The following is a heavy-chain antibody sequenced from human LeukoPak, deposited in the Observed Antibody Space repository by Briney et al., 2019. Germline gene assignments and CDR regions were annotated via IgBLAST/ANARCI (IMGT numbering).Heavy chain of an antibody. CDR1: GGSFSAYS. Sequence: SETLSLTCAVYGGSFSAYSWSWIRQSPGQGPEWIGEINHSGSTNYNPSLKSRVTISVDTSKNQFSLKLSSVTAADTAMYYCARHNTQKYVADYWGQGALVTVSS. CDR2: INHSGST. D-gene: IGHD2-2*01. V-gene: IGHV4-34*01. J-gene: IGHJ4*02. CDR3: ARHNTQKYVADY.